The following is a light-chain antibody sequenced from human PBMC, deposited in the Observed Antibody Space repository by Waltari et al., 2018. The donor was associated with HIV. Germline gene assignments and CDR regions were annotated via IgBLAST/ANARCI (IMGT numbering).Light chain of an antibody. V-gene: IGKV3-15*01. CDR1: QSVTDN. J-gene: IGKJ1*01. CDR3: QHYSGWPPWT. Sequence: EIIMTQSPATLSVSPGERAALSCRASQSVTDNLAWYQQKPGRPPRLLIYGASTRATGVPARFSGNGSGTDFTLTISSLQSEDSAVYYCQHYSGWPPWTFGQGTKVQIK. CDR2: GAS.